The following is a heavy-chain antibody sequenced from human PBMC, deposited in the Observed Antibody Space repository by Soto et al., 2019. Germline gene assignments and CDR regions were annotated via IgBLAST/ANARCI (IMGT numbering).Heavy chain of an antibody. D-gene: IGHD4-17*01. CDR1: GFTFSGDW. CDR3: ARDSTTGLDY. V-gene: IGHV3-74*01. Sequence: GGSLRLSCAASGFTFSGDWMHWVRQPPGKGLVWVSRINADGSDTDYADSVKGRFIISRDNAKSTLYLHMNTVRAEDTAIYFCARDSTTGLDYWGQGTLVTVSS. CDR2: INADGSDT. J-gene: IGHJ4*02.